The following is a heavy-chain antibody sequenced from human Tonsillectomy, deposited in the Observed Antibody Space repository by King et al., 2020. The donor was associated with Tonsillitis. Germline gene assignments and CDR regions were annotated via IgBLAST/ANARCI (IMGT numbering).Heavy chain of an antibody. CDR3: ARAPIQLRLNWFDP. CDR2: INPSGGST. J-gene: IGHJ5*02. V-gene: IGHV1-46*01. CDR1: GYTFTSYY. D-gene: IGHD5-18*01. Sequence: QLVQSGAEVKKPGASVKVSCKASGYTFTSYYMHWVRQAPGQGLEWVGIINPSGGSTIYAQKFQGRVTMTSDTSTSTAYMDLSSLRSEETAVYYCARAPIQLRLNWFDPWGQGTLVTVSS.